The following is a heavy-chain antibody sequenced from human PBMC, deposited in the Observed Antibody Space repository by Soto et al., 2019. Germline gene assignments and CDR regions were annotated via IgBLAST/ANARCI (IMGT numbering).Heavy chain of an antibody. Sequence: SETLSLTCTVSGGSITNYYWSRIRQPPGKGLEWIGYIYYSGGTNYNPSLKSRVTISVDTSKNQFSLRLSSVIAADTAVYYCARHPPYSNRGLEMDVWGKGTTVTVSS. CDR1: GGSITNYY. CDR2: IYYSGGT. CDR3: ARHPPYSNRGLEMDV. D-gene: IGHD6-13*01. J-gene: IGHJ6*04. V-gene: IGHV4-59*08.